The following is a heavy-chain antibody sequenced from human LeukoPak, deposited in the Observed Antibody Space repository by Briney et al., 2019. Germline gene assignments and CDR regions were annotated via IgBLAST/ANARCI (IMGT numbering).Heavy chain of an antibody. CDR3: ARGLYSYGYEVEYYFDY. CDR1: GYTFTSYY. Sequence: ASVKVSCKASGYTFTSYYMHWERQAPGQGLEWMGIINPSGGSTSYAQKFQGRVTMTRDTSTSTVYMELSSLRSEDTAVYYCARGLYSYGYEVEYYFDYWGQGTLVTVSS. CDR2: INPSGGST. V-gene: IGHV1-46*01. J-gene: IGHJ4*02. D-gene: IGHD5-18*01.